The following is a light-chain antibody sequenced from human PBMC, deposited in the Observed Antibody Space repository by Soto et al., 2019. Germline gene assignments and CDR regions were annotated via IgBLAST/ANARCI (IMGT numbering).Light chain of an antibody. CDR3: SSHTSGDTQV. V-gene: IGLV2-14*01. Sequence: QSALTQPASVSGSLGQSIAISCTGTSSDVGGYDYVSWYQQHPDKAPKLIIYEVTKRPSGVSNRFSGSKSGNTASLTISGLQPDDEADYYCSSHTSGDTQVFGSGTKLTVL. CDR1: SSDVGGYDY. CDR2: EVT. J-gene: IGLJ1*01.